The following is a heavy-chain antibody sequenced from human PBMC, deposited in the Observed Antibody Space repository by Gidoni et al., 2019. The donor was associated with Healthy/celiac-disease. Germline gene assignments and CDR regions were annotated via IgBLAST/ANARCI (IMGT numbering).Heavy chain of an antibody. CDR3: ARDSYYDSSGYYYWGAFDI. Sequence: EVQLVESGGGLVQPGGSLRLSCAASGFTFSSDEMNWVRQAPGKGLEWVSYISSSGSTIYYADSVKGRFTISRDNAKNSLYLQMNSLRAEDTAVYYCARDSYYDSSGYYYWGAFDIWGQGTMVTVSS. CDR1: GFTFSSDE. J-gene: IGHJ3*02. V-gene: IGHV3-48*03. D-gene: IGHD3-22*01. CDR2: ISSSGSTI.